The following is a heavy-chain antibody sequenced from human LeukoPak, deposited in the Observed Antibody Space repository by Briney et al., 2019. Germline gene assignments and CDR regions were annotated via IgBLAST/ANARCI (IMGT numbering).Heavy chain of an antibody. CDR2: ISYDGSNK. J-gene: IGHJ4*02. Sequence: GGSLRLSCAASGFTFSSYAMHWVRQAPGKGLEWVAVISYDGSNKYYADSVKGRFTISRDNSKNTLYLQMNSLRAEDTAVYYCARDGRYCSSTSCFLDCWGQGTLVTVSS. D-gene: IGHD2-2*01. CDR1: GFTFSSYA. V-gene: IGHV3-30-3*01. CDR3: ARDGRYCSSTSCFLDC.